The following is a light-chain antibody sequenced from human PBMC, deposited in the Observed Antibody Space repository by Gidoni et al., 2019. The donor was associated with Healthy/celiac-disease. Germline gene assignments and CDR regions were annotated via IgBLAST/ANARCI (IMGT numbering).Light chain of an antibody. Sequence: SHELTQPPPVSVSPGQTASITCSGDKLGDKYACWYQQKPGQSPVLVIYQDSKRPSGIPERFSGSNSGNTATLTISGTQAMDEADYYCQAWDSSTVVFGGGTKLTVL. CDR2: QDS. V-gene: IGLV3-1*01. CDR1: KLGDKY. J-gene: IGLJ2*01. CDR3: QAWDSSTVV.